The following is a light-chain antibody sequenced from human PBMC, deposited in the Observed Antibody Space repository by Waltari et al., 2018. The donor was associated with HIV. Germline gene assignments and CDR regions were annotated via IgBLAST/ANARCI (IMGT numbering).Light chain of an antibody. V-gene: IGLV2-14*01. CDR1: RSDIGIYQL. CDR3: SSYANSDTLV. J-gene: IGLJ3*02. CDR2: GVD. Sequence: QSALTQPASVSGSPGQQVTISCTGTRSDIGIYQLVSWYRQHPGEGPELMIFGVDARPLEFSERFSGSKTGNTASLTISTLQPEDEADYYCSSYANSDTLVFGGGTKLTVL.